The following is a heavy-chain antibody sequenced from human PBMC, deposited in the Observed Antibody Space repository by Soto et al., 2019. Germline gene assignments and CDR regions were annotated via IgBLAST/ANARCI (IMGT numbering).Heavy chain of an antibody. CDR1: GGSFKHYY. Sequence: QVQLQQWGAGLLKPSETLSLTCAIYGGSFKHYYWSWFRQPPGKGLEWIGEINHSGSTNYNPSLKSRVTIAVDTSKNQFSVKRTSVTAADTAVYYCVRTYSCGWYRDTGWFDPWCQGTLVTVSS. CDR2: INHSGST. CDR3: VRTYSCGWYRDTGWFDP. J-gene: IGHJ5*02. D-gene: IGHD6-19*01. V-gene: IGHV4-34*01.